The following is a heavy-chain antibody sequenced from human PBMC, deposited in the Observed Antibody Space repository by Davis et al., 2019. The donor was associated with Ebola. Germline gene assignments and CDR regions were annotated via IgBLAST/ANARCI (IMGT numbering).Heavy chain of an antibody. CDR3: ARRTRYYGDYVGY. J-gene: IGHJ4*02. CDR1: GYTFTNYW. D-gene: IGHD3-3*01. V-gene: IGHV5-10-1*01. Sequence: KVSCKGSGYTFTNYWITWVRQKPGKGLEWMGRIDPSDSYTNYSPSFQGHVTISADKSISTAYLQWSSLKASDTAMYYCARRTRYYGDYVGYWGQGTLVTVSS. CDR2: IDPSDSYT.